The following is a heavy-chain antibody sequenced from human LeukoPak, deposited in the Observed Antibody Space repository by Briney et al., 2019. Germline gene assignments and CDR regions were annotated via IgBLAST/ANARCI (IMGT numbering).Heavy chain of an antibody. CDR3: ARGQYSSGTWDYYYGMDV. J-gene: IGHJ6*02. V-gene: IGHV4-59*08. CDR2: IYYSGST. D-gene: IGHD3-22*01. Sequence: SETLSLTCTVSGGSISSYYWSWIRQPPGKGLEWIGYIYYSGSTNYNPSLKSRVTISVDTSKNQFPLKLSSVTAADTAVYYCARGQYSSGTWDYYYGMDVWGQGTTVTVSS. CDR1: GGSISSYY.